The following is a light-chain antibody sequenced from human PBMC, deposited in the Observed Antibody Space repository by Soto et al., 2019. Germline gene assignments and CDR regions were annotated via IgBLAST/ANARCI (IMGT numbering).Light chain of an antibody. CDR1: QSVSSN. Sequence: EIVMTHSPDTLSVSPGQRATLSCMPSQSVSSNLAWYHQKPGQAPRLLIFGASTRATGIPARFSGSGSGTEFTLTISSLQSEDFAVYYCQQYNNWPAITFGQGTRLEI. CDR3: QQYNNWPAIT. CDR2: GAS. J-gene: IGKJ5*01. V-gene: IGKV3D-15*01.